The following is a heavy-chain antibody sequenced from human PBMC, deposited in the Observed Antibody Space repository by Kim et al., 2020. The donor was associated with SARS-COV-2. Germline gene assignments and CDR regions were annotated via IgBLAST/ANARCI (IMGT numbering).Heavy chain of an antibody. CDR1: GGSISNYY. CDR3: ARGGGYYHSSGLRTADY. Sequence: SETLSLTCTVSGGSISNYYWSWIRQPPGKGLEWIGYIYSSGSTNYNPSLKSQVTISLDTSKNQFSLNLSSVTAADTAVYYCARGGGYYHSSGLRTADYWGQGTLVTVSS. V-gene: IGHV4-59*13. J-gene: IGHJ4*02. CDR2: IYSSGST. D-gene: IGHD3-22*01.